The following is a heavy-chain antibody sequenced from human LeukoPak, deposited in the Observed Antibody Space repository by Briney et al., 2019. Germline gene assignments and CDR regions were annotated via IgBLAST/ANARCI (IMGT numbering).Heavy chain of an antibody. Sequence: SETLSLTCTVSGGSISSYYRSWIRQPPGKGLEWIGYIYYSGSTNYNPSLKSRVTISVDTSKNQFSLKLSSVTAADTAVYYCARLPYGSGNPDYYYYYGMDVWGQGTTVTVSS. V-gene: IGHV4-59*01. J-gene: IGHJ6*02. CDR2: IYYSGST. D-gene: IGHD3-10*01. CDR1: GGSISSYY. CDR3: ARLPYGSGNPDYYYYYGMDV.